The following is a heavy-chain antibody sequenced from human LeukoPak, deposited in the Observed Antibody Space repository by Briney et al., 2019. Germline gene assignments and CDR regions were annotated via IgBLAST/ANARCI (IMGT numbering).Heavy chain of an antibody. D-gene: IGHD1-26*01. CDR2: INPNSGGT. CDR3: ARENSGSYRWFDP. CDR1: GYTFTGYY. V-gene: IGHV1-2*02. Sequence: ASVKVSCKASGYTFTGYYMHWVRQAPGQGLEWMGWINPNSGGTNYAQKFQGRVTMTRDTSISTAYMELSRLRSDGPAVYYCARENSGSYRWFDPWGQGTLVTVSS. J-gene: IGHJ5*02.